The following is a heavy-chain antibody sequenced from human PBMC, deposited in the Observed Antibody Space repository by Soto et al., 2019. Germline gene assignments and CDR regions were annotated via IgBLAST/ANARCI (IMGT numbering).Heavy chain of an antibody. CDR2: IPYDGSNK. V-gene: IGHV3-30-3*01. D-gene: IGHD6-13*01. CDR3: ARDWKGYSSSWYYYYYGMDV. J-gene: IGHJ6*02. CDR1: GFTFSSYA. Sequence: GESLKISCAASGFTFSSYAMHWVRQAPGKGLEWVAVIPYDGSNKYYADSVKGRFTISRDNSKNTLYLQMNSLRAEDTAVYYCARDWKGYSSSWYYYYYGMDVWGQGTTVTVSS.